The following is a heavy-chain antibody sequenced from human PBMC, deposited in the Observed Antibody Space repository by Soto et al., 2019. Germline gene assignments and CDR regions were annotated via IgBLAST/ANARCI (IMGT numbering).Heavy chain of an antibody. V-gene: IGHV3-66*01. CDR3: AGDFGVGGPTSKYYIGMDF. CDR2: IYSAGNT. Sequence: GGSLRLSCAASGFTVSSNYMSWVRQAPGKGLEWISIIYSAGNTYYADSVKGRFTISRDNSKNTLYLQMNSLGAEDTAVYYCAGDFGVGGPTSKYYIGMDFWDQGTRVTVS. J-gene: IGHJ6*02. D-gene: IGHD3-3*01. CDR1: GFTVSSNY.